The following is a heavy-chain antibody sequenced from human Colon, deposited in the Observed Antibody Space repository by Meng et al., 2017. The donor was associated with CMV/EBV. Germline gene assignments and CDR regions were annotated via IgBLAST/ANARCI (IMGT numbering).Heavy chain of an antibody. CDR2: IYYTGND. CDR3: ARMALHWYFDL. V-gene: IGHV4-39*07. J-gene: IGHJ2*01. D-gene: IGHD5-24*01. CDR1: GDSISGRSYY. Sequence: LPEPGPRLVKPSETLSLTCTGSGDSISGRSYYWGWIRQPPGKGLEWIASIYYTGNDYHNPSLKSRVTISIDTSNNQFSLRLTYVTAADTAVYYCARMALHWYFDLWGRGTLVTVSS.